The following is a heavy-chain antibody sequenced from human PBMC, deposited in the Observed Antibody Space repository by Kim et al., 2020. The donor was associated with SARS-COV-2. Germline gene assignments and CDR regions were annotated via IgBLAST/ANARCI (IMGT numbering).Heavy chain of an antibody. CDR3: VPATGAP. J-gene: IGHJ5*02. Sequence: GGSLRLSCAASGFTFSSFAMSWVRQAPGKGLEWVSAISRSGANTYSADSVKARFTISRDNSKNTLFLQMDSLRADDTAIYYCVPATGAPWGQGTLVTV. CDR2: ISRSGANT. CDR1: GFTFSSFA. V-gene: IGHV3-23*01. D-gene: IGHD2-15*01.